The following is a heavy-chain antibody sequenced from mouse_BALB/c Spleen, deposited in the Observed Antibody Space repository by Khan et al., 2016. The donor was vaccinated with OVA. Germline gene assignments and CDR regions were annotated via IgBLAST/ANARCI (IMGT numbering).Heavy chain of an antibody. CDR1: GYSFTTYW. J-gene: IGHJ3*01. D-gene: IGHD2-1*01. CDR3: ARRGLYGIFPY. CDR2: INPSTGYT. V-gene: IGHV1-7*01. Sequence: QVQLQQSGAELAKPGASVKMSCKASGYSFTTYWIHWVKQRPGQGLEWIGYINPSTGYTEYNQKFKDKATLTADESSSTAFMHRSSLTSEDSAGYYCARRGLYGIFPYWGQGTLVTVSA.